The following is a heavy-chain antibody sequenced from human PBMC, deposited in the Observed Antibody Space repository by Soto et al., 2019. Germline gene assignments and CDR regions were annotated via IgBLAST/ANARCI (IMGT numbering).Heavy chain of an antibody. J-gene: IGHJ4*02. CDR3: ARGGHIVVVTAISTFDY. D-gene: IGHD2-21*02. Sequence: ASGKVSCKASGYAFTSYGISWVRQAPGQGPEWMGWISAYNGNTNYAQKLQGRVTMTTDTSTSTAYMELRSLRSDDTAVYYCARGGHIVVVTAISTFDYWGQGTLVTVSS. V-gene: IGHV1-18*01. CDR2: ISAYNGNT. CDR1: GYAFTSYG.